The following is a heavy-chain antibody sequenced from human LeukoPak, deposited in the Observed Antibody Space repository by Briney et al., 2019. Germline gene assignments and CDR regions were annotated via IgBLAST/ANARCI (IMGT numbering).Heavy chain of an antibody. CDR2: IDYSGST. D-gene: IGHD2-2*02. Sequence: SETLSLTCTVSGGSISSSSYYWGWIRQPPGKGLEWIGSIDYSGSTYYNPSLKSRVTISVDTSKNQFSLKLSSVTAADTAVYYCARQGLAYCSSTSCHKTNYYYYYMDVWGKGTTVTVSS. V-gene: IGHV4-39*01. CDR1: GGSISSSSYY. J-gene: IGHJ6*03. CDR3: ARQGLAYCSSTSCHKTNYYYYYMDV.